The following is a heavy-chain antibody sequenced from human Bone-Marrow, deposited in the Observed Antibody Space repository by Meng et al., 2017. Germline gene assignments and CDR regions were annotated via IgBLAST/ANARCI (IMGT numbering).Heavy chain of an antibody. D-gene: IGHD6-13*01. CDR1: GYTFTSYG. V-gene: IGHV1-18*01. CDR3: ASSGYSSSWSSYYYGMDV. J-gene: IGHJ6*02. Sequence: ASLKISCKASGYTFTSYGISWVRQDPGQGLEWMGWISAYNDNKNYAQKLQGRVTMTTDTSTSTAYMELRSLRSDDTAVYYGASSGYSSSWSSYYYGMDVWGQGTTVTVSS. CDR2: ISAYNDNK.